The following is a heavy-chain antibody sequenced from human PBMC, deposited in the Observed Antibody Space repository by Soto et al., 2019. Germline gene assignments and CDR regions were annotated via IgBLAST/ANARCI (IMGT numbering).Heavy chain of an antibody. CDR1: GGSVSSGSYY. J-gene: IGHJ4*02. CDR3: ARRNVAAAGADY. CDR2: IYYSGST. Sequence: DTLSLTCTVSGGSVSSGSYYWSWIRQPPGKGLEWIGYIYYSGSTNYNPSLKSRVTISVDTSKNQFSLKLSSVTAADTAVYYCARRNVAAAGADYWGQGTLVTVSS. V-gene: IGHV4-61*01. D-gene: IGHD6-13*01.